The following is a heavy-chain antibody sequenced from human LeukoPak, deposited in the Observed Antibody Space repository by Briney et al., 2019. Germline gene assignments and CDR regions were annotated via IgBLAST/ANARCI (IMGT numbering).Heavy chain of an antibody. D-gene: IGHD5-18*01. CDR2: IYPGDSES. J-gene: IGHJ3*02. Sequence: GESLKISCKASGYSFTSYWIAWVRQMTGKGLEWMGIIYPGDSESRYSPSFQGQVTISADKSISTAYLQWSSLKASDTAMYYCARRYSYGSLRAFDIWGQGTMVTVSS. V-gene: IGHV5-51*01. CDR3: ARRYSYGSLRAFDI. CDR1: GYSFTSYW.